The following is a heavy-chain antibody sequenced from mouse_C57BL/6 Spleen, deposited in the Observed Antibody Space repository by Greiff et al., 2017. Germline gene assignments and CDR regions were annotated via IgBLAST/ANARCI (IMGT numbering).Heavy chain of an antibody. D-gene: IGHD1-1*01. CDR2: IWSGGST. CDR1: GFSLTSYG. V-gene: IGHV2-2*01. J-gene: IGHJ1*03. Sequence: VQGVESGPGLVQPSQSLSITCTVSGFSLTSYGVHWVRQSPGKGLEWLGVIWSGGSTDYNAAFISRLSISKDNSKSQVFFKMNSLQADDTAIYYCARNTPDYYGSSGYFDVWGTGTTVTVSS. CDR3: ARNTPDYYGSSGYFDV.